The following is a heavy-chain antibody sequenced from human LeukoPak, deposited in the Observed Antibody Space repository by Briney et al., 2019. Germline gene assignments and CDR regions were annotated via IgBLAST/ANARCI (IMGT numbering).Heavy chain of an antibody. J-gene: IGHJ5*02. CDR3: ARGLQVIGVAGS. CDR1: GYTFTSYD. V-gene: IGHV1-8*01. CDR2: MNPNSGNT. Sequence: ASVKVSCKASGYTFTSYDINWVRQATGQGLEWMGWMNPNSGNTGYAQKFRGRVTMTRNTSISTAYMELSSLRSEDTAVYYCARGLQVIGVAGSWGQGTLVTVSS. D-gene: IGHD6-19*01.